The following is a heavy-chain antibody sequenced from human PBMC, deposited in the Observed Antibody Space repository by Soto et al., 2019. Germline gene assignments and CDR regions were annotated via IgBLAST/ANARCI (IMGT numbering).Heavy chain of an antibody. J-gene: IGHJ4*02. CDR1: GGSFSGYY. V-gene: IGHV4-34*01. CDR3: ASDPICIAAAGICGRGY. CDR2: INHSGST. D-gene: IGHD6-13*01. Sequence: QVQLQQWGAGLLKPSETLSLTCAVYGGSFSGYYWSWIRQPPGKGLEWIGEINHSGSTNYNPPLKSQVTISVDTSKNQFSLKRSSLAAADTAVYYCASDPICIAAAGICGRGYWGQGTLVTVSS.